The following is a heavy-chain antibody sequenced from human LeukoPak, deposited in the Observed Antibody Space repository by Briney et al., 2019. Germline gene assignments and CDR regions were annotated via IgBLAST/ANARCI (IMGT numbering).Heavy chain of an antibody. J-gene: IGHJ4*02. CDR1: GFTFNKYW. CDR2: MRQDGGEI. D-gene: IGHD2-15*01. V-gene: IGHV3-7*01. Sequence: GGSLRLSCVVSGFTFNKYWMSWVRQAPGKGLEWVATMRQDGGEIYYVDSVRGRFTISRDNAKNSLYLQMNSLRAEDTAVYYCEAATPGAFDYWGQGTLVTVSS. CDR3: EAATPGAFDY.